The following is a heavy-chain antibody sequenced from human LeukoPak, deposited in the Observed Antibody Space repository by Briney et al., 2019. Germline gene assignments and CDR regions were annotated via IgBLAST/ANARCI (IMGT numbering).Heavy chain of an antibody. Sequence: GGSLRLSCEASGLSFGDYTMHWVRQPPGKGLEWVSLISRNGAATKYADSVRGRFTVSRDNSKNSLYLQMNSLSTEDTALYYCARDIGGYCTNGVCPVFDYWGQGTLVTVSS. CDR1: GLSFGDYT. D-gene: IGHD2-8*01. V-gene: IGHV3-43*01. CDR3: ARDIGGYCTNGVCPVFDY. J-gene: IGHJ4*02. CDR2: ISRNGAAT.